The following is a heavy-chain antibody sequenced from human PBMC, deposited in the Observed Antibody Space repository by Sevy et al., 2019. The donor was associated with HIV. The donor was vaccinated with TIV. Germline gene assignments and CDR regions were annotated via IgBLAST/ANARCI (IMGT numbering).Heavy chain of an antibody. V-gene: IGHV1-69*13. CDR2: ITPALGAT. J-gene: IGHJ4*02. Sequence: ASVKVSCKASGGTFRSYITSWVRQAPGQGLEWRGGITPALGATNYARNFKDRVTITADESTNTVYMELRGLRSEDTAVYFCARWSISLDYWGQGTLVTVSS. CDR1: GGTFRSYI. CDR3: ARWSISLDY. D-gene: IGHD3-3*02.